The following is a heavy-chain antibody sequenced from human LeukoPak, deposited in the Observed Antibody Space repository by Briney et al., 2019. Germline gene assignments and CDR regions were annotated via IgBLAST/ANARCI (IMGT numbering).Heavy chain of an antibody. D-gene: IGHD5-18*01. CDR3: AREESGYSYGTFDY. J-gene: IGHJ4*02. V-gene: IGHV1-69*06. CDR1: GGTFSSYA. CDR2: IIPIFGTA. Sequence: SVKVSCKASGGTFSSYAISWVRQAPGQGLEWMGGIIPIFGTANYAQKFQGRVTITADKSASTAYMELSSLRSEDTAVYYCAREESGYSYGTFDYWGQGTLVTVSS.